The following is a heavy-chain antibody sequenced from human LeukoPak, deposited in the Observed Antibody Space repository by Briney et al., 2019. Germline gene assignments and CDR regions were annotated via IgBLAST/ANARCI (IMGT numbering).Heavy chain of an antibody. V-gene: IGHV3-23*01. CDR1: GFTFSSYA. D-gene: IGHD3-9*01. J-gene: IGHJ4*02. CDR3: ARAVSTGYYNLYFDY. CDR2: ISGSGGST. Sequence: PGGSLRLSCAASGFTFSSYAMSWVRQAPGKGLEWVSAISGSGGSTYYADSVKGRFTISRDNAKNSLYLQMNSLRAEDTAVSYCARAVSTGYYNLYFDYWCQGTLVTVSS.